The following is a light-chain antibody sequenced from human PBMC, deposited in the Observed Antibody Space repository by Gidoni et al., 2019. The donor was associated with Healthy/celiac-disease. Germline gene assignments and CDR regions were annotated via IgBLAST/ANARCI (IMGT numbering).Light chain of an antibody. CDR3: QQSYSTPYT. J-gene: IGKJ2*01. CDR1: QSISSY. Sequence: DIQITHSPSSLSASVGDRVTITCRASQSISSYLNWYQQKPGKAPKLLIYAASSLQSGFPSRFSGSGSGTDFTITISSLQPEDFATDYCQQSYSTPYTFGQGTKLEIK. V-gene: IGKV1-39*01. CDR2: AAS.